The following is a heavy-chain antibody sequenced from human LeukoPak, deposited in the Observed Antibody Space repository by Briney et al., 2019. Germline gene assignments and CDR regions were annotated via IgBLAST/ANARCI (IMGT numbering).Heavy chain of an antibody. CDR1: GYTFTSYY. CDR2: INPSGGST. V-gene: IGHV1-46*01. Sequence: ASVKVSCKASGYTFTSYYMHRVRQAPGQGLEWMGIINPSGGSTSYAQKFQGRVTMTRDTSTSTVCMELSSLRSEDTAVYYCATKKRYDYGDHGGFDYWGQGTLVTVSS. J-gene: IGHJ4*02. D-gene: IGHD4-17*01. CDR3: ATKKRYDYGDHGGFDY.